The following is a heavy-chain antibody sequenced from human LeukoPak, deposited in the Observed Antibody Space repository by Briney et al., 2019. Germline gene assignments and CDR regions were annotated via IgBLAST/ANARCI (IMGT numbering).Heavy chain of an antibody. D-gene: IGHD2-15*01. CDR2: ISSSGSTI. CDR3: AREAVVATLYYYGMDV. CDR1: GFTFSEYY. J-gene: IGHJ6*02. V-gene: IGHV3-11*01. Sequence: PGGSPRLSCAGSGFTFSEYYMSLIRQAPGKGLGRVFFISSSGSTIYYADSVKGRFTISRDNAKNSLYLQMNSLRAEDTAVYYCAREAVVATLYYYGMDVWGQGTTVTVSS.